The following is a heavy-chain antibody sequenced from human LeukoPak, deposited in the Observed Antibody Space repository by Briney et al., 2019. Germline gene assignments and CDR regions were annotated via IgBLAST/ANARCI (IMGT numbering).Heavy chain of an antibody. CDR3: ARERTLTSCYDY. V-gene: IGHV1-2*02. Sequence: ASVKVSCKASGYTFTGYYMHWVRQTPGQGLEWMGWINPNSGGTNYAQKFQGRVTMTRDTSISTAYMELSRLRSDDTAVYYCARERTLTSCYDYWGQGTLVTVSP. CDR1: GYTFTGYY. D-gene: IGHD2-15*01. J-gene: IGHJ4*02. CDR2: INPNSGGT.